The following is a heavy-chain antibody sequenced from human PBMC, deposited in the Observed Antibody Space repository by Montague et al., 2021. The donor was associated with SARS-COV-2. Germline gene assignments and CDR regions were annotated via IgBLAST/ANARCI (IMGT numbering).Heavy chain of an antibody. D-gene: IGHD3-22*01. CDR2: IYYSGST. V-gene: IGHV4-59*08. J-gene: IGHJ3*02. Sequence: SETLSLTCTVSGGSISSYNWSWIRQPPGKGLEWIGYIYYSGSTNYNPSLKRRVTIIVDKSKNQFSPKLSSVTAADTAVYYCARQYYDSSGEDAFAIWGQGTMVTVSS. CDR1: GGSISSYN. CDR3: ARQYYDSSGEDAFAI.